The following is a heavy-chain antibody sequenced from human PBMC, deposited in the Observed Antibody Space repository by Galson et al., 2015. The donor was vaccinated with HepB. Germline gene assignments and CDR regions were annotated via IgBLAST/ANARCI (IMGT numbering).Heavy chain of an antibody. Sequence: SLRLSCAASGFTFSSYWMSWVRQAPGKGLEWVANIKQDGSEKYYVDSVKGRFTISRDNAKNSLYLQMNSLRAEDTAVYYCARAPITIFGVHFDYWGQGTLVTVSS. V-gene: IGHV3-7*03. J-gene: IGHJ4*02. CDR3: ARAPITIFGVHFDY. CDR2: IKQDGSEK. CDR1: GFTFSSYW. D-gene: IGHD3-3*01.